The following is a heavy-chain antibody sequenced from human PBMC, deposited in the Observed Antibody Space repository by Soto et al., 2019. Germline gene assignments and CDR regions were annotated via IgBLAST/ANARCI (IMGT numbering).Heavy chain of an antibody. D-gene: IGHD6-13*01. CDR1: GFTFGIYA. V-gene: IGHV3-23*01. CDR3: ARVAPEYSSTPRRFDF. CDR2: ISGSGGSI. J-gene: IGHJ4*02. Sequence: GSLRLSCAASGFTFGIYAMSWVRQAPGKGLEWVSSISGSGGSIYYAHSVKGRFTISRDKTKNTLDLQMNSLRAEDTAVYHCARVAPEYSSTPRRFDFWGQGTLVTVSS.